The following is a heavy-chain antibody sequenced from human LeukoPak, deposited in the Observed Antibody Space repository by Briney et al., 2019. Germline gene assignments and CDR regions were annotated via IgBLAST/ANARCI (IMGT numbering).Heavy chain of an antibody. V-gene: IGHV1-3*01. CDR3: ARESGVVPAASPFLLW. J-gene: IGHJ4*02. CDR1: GYTFTGYY. Sequence: ASVKVSCKASGYTFTGYYMHWVRQAPGQRLEWMGWINAGNGNTKYSQKFQGRVTITRDTSASTAYVELSSLRSEDTAVYYCARESGVVPAASPFLLWWGQGTLVTVSS. D-gene: IGHD2-2*01. CDR2: INAGNGNT.